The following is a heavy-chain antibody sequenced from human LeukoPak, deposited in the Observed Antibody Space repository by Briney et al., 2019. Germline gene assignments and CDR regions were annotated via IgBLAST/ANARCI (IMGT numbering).Heavy chain of an antibody. CDR1: GYSFTSYW. CDR2: IYPGDSDT. CDR3: ARRSEGSSSWYRYNWFDP. V-gene: IGHV5-51*01. D-gene: IGHD6-13*01. Sequence: EESLKISCKGSGYSFTSYWIGWVRQMPGKGLEWMGFIYPGDSDTRYSPSFQGHVTISADKSISTAYLQWSSLKASDTAMYYCARRSEGSSSWYRYNWFDPWGQGTLVTVSS. J-gene: IGHJ5*02.